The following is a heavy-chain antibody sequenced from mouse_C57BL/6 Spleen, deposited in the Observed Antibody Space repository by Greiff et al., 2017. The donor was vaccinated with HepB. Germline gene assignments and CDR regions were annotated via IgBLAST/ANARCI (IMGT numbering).Heavy chain of an antibody. V-gene: IGHV14-2*01. CDR1: GYNIKDYY. Sequence: VQLQQSGAELVKPGASVKLSCTASGYNIKDYYMHWVKQRTEHGLEWIGRIDPEDGATKYAPKFQGKAIITADTSSNTAYLQLSSLTSEDTAVYYCARWGTTGGGYAMDYWGQGTSVTVSS. CDR2: IDPEDGAT. J-gene: IGHJ4*01. CDR3: ARWGTTGGGYAMDY. D-gene: IGHD1-1*01.